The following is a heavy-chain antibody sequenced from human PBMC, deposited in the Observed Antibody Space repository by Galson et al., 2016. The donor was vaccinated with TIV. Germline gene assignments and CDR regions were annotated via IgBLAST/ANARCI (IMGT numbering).Heavy chain of an antibody. V-gene: IGHV3-7*03. CDR2: MNQDGSEK. CDR1: GFTFSSYW. D-gene: IGHD3-22*01. CDR3: AKDFEGDYYDSSGYSS. J-gene: IGHJ5*02. Sequence: SLRLSCAASGFTFSSYWMSWVRQAPGKGLEWVANMNQDGSEKYYVGSVEGRFTISRDNAKQSLYLQMNSLRAEDTAIYYCAKDFEGDYYDSSGYSSWGQGTLVTVSS.